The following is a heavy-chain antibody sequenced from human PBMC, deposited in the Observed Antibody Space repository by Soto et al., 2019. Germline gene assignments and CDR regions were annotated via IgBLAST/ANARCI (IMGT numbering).Heavy chain of an antibody. D-gene: IGHD3-10*01. CDR2: VSAYNGNT. J-gene: IGHJ6*02. CDR3: ARAGAAPYYYYGLDV. V-gene: IGHV1-18*01. Sequence: GASVKVSCKASGYTFSNYGVTWVRQAPGQGLEWMGWVSAYNGNTNYAQKLQGRVTMTTDKSTDTAYMDLRSLTSDDTAIYYCARAGAAPYYYYGLDVWGQGTTVTVSS. CDR1: GYTFSNYG.